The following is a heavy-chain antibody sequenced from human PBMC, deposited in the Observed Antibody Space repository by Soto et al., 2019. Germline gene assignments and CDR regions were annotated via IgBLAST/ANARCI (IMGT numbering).Heavy chain of an antibody. Sequence: GASVKVSCKASGGTFSSYTISWVRQAPGQGLEWMGRIIPILGIANYAQKFQGRVTITADKSTSTAYMELSSLRSEDTAVYYCARDTLTSSALPGIAVAENFDYWGQGTLVTVSS. CDR3: ARDTLTSSALPGIAVAENFDY. CDR2: IIPILGIA. CDR1: GGTFSSYT. V-gene: IGHV1-69*04. D-gene: IGHD6-19*01. J-gene: IGHJ4*02.